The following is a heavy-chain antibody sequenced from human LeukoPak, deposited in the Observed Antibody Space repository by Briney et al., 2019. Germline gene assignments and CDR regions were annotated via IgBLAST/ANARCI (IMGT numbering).Heavy chain of an antibody. CDR1: GGSFSGYY. CDR3: ARGGRYLTGYYTVVNWFDP. J-gene: IGHJ5*02. D-gene: IGHD3-9*01. Sequence: PSETLSLTCAVYGGSFSGYYWSWIRQPPGKGLEWIGEINHSGSTNYNPSLKSRVTISVDTSKNQFSLKLSSVTAADTAVYYCARGGRYLTGYYTVVNWFDPWGQGTLVTVSS. CDR2: INHSGST. V-gene: IGHV4-34*01.